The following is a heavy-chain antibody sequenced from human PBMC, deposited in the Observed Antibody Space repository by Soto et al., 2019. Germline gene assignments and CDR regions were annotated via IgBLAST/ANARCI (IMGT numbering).Heavy chain of an antibody. V-gene: IGHV1-18*01. D-gene: IGHD3-22*01. J-gene: IGHJ3*01. CDR3: ARAFFYLGRDSPGYSGDAFAC. CDR2: ISAHTGSS. Sequence: QVQLVQSGAEVKKPGASVKVSCKASGYTFTSSGMSWVRQAPGQGLEWLGWISAHTGSSEYAQRFQGRVNMTTDRSTSTAYMELRSLRSDDTAVYYCARAFFYLGRDSPGYSGDAFACWGPGPLVTVSS. CDR1: GYTFTSSG.